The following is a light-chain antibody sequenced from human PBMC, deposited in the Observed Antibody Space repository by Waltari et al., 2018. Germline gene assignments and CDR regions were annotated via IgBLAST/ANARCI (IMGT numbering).Light chain of an antibody. J-gene: IGLJ2*01. CDR3: GTWDSSLSAGQV. CDR2: END. V-gene: IGLV1-51*02. CDR1: SSNIGNNY. Sequence: QSVLTQPPSVSAAPGQKVTISCSGSSSNIGNNYVSWYQQLPGTTPKPLIYENDRRPSGIPDRFPGSKSGTSATLGITGLQTGDEADYYCGTWDSSLSAGQVFGGGTKLTVL.